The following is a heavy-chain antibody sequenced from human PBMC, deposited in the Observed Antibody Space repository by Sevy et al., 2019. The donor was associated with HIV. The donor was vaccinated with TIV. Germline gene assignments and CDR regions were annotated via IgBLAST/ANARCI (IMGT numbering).Heavy chain of an antibody. CDR1: GFTFSSYS. CDR3: ARDPYYYDSSGYSLGVDY. Sequence: GGSLRLSCAASGFTFSSYSMNWVRQAPGKGLEWVSYISSSSSTIYYADSVKGRFTISRDNAKNSLYLQMNSLRDEDTAVYYCARDPYYYDSSGYSLGVDYWGQGTLVTFSS. D-gene: IGHD3-22*01. J-gene: IGHJ4*02. CDR2: ISSSSSTI. V-gene: IGHV3-48*02.